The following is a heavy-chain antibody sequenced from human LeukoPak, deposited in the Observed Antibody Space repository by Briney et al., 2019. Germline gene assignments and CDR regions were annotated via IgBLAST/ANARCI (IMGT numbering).Heavy chain of an antibody. Sequence: ASVKVSCTSSGYTFTNFYMHWVRHAPGQGLEWMGLINPSGSNTWFAEKFQGTIITTRDMSTTTDYMERRSLRSEDTAVYYCARCRGYYDSSRNFDYWGQGTLVTVSS. CDR1: GYTFTNFY. J-gene: IGHJ4*02. CDR2: INPSGSNT. CDR3: ARCRGYYDSSRNFDY. V-gene: IGHV1-46*01. D-gene: IGHD3-22*01.